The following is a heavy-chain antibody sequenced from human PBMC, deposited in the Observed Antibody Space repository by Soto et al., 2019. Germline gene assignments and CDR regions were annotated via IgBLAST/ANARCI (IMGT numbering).Heavy chain of an antibody. CDR2: ISGYNGDT. D-gene: IGHD6-19*01. CDR1: GYKFTSYG. J-gene: IGHJ4*02. CDR3: ARDQWMVPRGGYD. V-gene: IGHV1-18*01. Sequence: QLHLVQSGPEVKKPGASVKVSCKASGYKFTSYGITWVRQAPGQGLEWMGWISGYNGDTKFGQKVQGRVTLTTDTSTSPAYMELRSLRSDDTAVYYCARDQWMVPRGGYDWGQGTLVTVSS.